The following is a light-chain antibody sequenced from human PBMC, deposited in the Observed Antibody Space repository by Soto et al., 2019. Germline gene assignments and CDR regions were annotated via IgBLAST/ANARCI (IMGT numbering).Light chain of an antibody. J-gene: IGKJ1*01. CDR2: AAS. CDR1: QSIASS. Sequence: DIQMTQSPSSLSPSVGDRVTISCRASQSIASSLHWYQQKSGKAPKLLISAASSLQSGVPSRFSGSGSGTDCTLTISSLQPEDFATYYCQQSYSLPRTFGQGTKVEIK. CDR3: QQSYSLPRT. V-gene: IGKV1-39*01.